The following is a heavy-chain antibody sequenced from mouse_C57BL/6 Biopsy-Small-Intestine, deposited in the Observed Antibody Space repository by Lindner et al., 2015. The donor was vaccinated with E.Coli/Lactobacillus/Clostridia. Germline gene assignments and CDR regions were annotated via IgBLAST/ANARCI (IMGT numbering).Heavy chain of an antibody. V-gene: IGHV10-1*01. CDR1: GFSFNTYA. D-gene: IGHD1-1*01. CDR2: IRSKSNNYAT. J-gene: IGHJ1*03. Sequence: EVQLQESGGGLVQPKGSLKLSCAASGFSFNTYAMNWVRQAPGKGLEWVARIRSKSNNYATYYADSVKDRFTISRDDSESMLYLQMNNLKTEDTAMYYCVRQRGSGDWYFDVWGTGTTVTVSS. CDR3: VRQRGSGDWYFDV.